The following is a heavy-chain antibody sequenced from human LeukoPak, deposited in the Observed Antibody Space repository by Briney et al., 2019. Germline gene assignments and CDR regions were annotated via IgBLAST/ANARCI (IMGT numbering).Heavy chain of an antibody. Sequence: PGGSLRLSCAASGFTFSSYWMSWVRQAPGKGLEWVANIKQDGSEKYYVDSVKGRFTISRDNAKNSLYLQMKSLRAEDTAVYYCARGTTMVRGVIYYFDYWGQGTLVTVSS. CDR1: GFTFSSYW. CDR3: ARGTTMVRGVIYYFDY. J-gene: IGHJ4*02. V-gene: IGHV3-7*01. D-gene: IGHD3-10*01. CDR2: IKQDGSEK.